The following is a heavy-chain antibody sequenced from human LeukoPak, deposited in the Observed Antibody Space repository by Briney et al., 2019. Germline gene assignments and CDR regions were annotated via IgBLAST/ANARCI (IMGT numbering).Heavy chain of an antibody. J-gene: IGHJ4*02. CDR1: GFTFSRYS. D-gene: IGHD2-21*02. CDR3: AKSPKPVTATLYFDY. CDR2: SSVGGNT. Sequence: GGSLRLSCAASGFTFSRYSMNWVRQAPGKGLEWVSASSVGGNTHFADSVKGRFAISRDNSKNTLYLQMNSLRAEDTAVYYCAKSPKPVTATLYFDYWGQGTLVTVSS. V-gene: IGHV3-23*01.